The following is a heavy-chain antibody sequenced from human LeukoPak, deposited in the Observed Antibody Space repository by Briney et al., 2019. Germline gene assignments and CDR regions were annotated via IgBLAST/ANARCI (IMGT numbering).Heavy chain of an antibody. D-gene: IGHD4-11*01. J-gene: IGHJ6*03. CDR1: GGSISSYY. Sequence: SETLSLTCTVSGGSISSYYWSWIRQPAGKGLEWIGRIYTSGSTNYNPSLKSRVTMSVDTSKNQFSLKLSSVTAADTAVYYCARDSYINYSYYYYYMDVWGKGTTVTVSS. CDR3: ARDSYINYSYYYYYMDV. V-gene: IGHV4-4*07. CDR2: IYTSGST.